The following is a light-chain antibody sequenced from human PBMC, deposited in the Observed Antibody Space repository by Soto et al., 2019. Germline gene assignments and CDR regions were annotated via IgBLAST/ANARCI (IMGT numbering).Light chain of an antibody. CDR3: KQYGYSPWT. CDR1: QSVGTN. CDR2: GAA. Sequence: EIVMTQSPATLSLAPGERATLCCRASQSVGTNVAWFQQKPGQPLRLLMYGAATWASGIPVRFSGSASGTDFTLTVRRLEPEDFAVYYCKQYGYSPWTFGQGTKVDIK. J-gene: IGKJ1*01. V-gene: IGKV3-15*01.